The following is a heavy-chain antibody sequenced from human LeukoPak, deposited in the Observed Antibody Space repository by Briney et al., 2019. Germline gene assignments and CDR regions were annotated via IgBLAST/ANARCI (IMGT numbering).Heavy chain of an antibody. CDR2: FDPEDGET. D-gene: IGHD6-19*01. Sequence: GASVKVSCKVSGYTLTELSMHWVRQAPGKGLEWMGGFDPEDGETIYAQKSQGRVTMTEDTSTDTAYMELSSLRSEDTAVYYCATLNSSPVSSGWRGGFDYWGQGTLVTVSS. CDR3: ATLNSSPVSSGWRGGFDY. CDR1: GYTLTELS. J-gene: IGHJ4*02. V-gene: IGHV1-24*01.